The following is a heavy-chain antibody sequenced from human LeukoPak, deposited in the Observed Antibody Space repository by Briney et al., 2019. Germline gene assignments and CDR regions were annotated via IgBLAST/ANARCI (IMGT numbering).Heavy chain of an antibody. CDR2: IYYSGST. Sequence: SETLSLTCTVSGGSISSYYWSWIRQPPGKGLEWIGYIYYSGSTNYNPSLKSRVTISVDTSKNQFSLNLSSVTAADTAVYYCARSSELVGATDYWGQGTLVTVSS. V-gene: IGHV4-59*01. D-gene: IGHD1-26*01. CDR1: GGSISSYY. CDR3: ARSSELVGATDY. J-gene: IGHJ4*02.